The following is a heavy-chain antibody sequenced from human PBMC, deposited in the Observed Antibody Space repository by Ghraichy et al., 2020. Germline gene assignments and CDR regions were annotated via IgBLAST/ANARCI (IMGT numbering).Heavy chain of an antibody. V-gene: IGHV1-46*01. CDR2: INPSGGST. CDR1: GYTFTSYY. CDR3: ARLALGGGYCSGGSCYLDDPIDY. J-gene: IGHJ4*02. Sequence: ASVKVSCKASGYTFTSYYMHWVRQAPGQGLEWMGIINPSGGSTSYAQKFQGRVTMTRDTSTSTVYMELSSLRSEDTAVYYCARLALGGGYCSGGSCYLDDPIDYWGQGTLVTVSS. D-gene: IGHD2-15*01.